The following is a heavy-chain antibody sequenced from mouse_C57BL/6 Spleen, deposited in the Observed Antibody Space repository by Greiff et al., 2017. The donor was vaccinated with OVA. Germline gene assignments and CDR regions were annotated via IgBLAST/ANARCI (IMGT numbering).Heavy chain of an antibody. J-gene: IGHJ4*01. V-gene: IGHV1-39*01. CDR1: GYSFTDYN. CDR2: INPNYGTT. CDR3: ARGSDYYGSSYGDYYAMDY. D-gene: IGHD1-1*01. Sequence: VQLQQSGPELVKPGASVKISCKASGYSFTDYNMNWVKQSNGKSLEWIGVINPNYGTTSYNQKFKGKATLTVDQSSSTAYMQLNSLTSEDSAVYYCARGSDYYGSSYGDYYAMDYWGQGTSATASS.